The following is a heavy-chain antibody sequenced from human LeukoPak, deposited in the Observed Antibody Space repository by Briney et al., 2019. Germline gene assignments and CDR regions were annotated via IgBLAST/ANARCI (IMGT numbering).Heavy chain of an antibody. J-gene: IGHJ4*02. V-gene: IGHV3-23*01. D-gene: IGHD6-19*01. Sequence: GGSMRLSCAASGFTFSSYAMSWDRQAPGKGREWVSAISGSGGSTYYADSVKGRFTISRDNSKNTMYLQMNSLRAEDTAVYYCEKKIAVAGTRYFDYWGQGTMVTVSS. CDR2: ISGSGGST. CDR1: GFTFSSYA. CDR3: EKKIAVAGTRYFDY.